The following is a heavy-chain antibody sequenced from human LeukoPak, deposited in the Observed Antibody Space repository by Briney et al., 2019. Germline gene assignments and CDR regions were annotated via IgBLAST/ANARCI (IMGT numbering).Heavy chain of an antibody. J-gene: IGHJ6*03. D-gene: IGHD1-26*01. V-gene: IGHV3-74*01. CDR1: GFTFSNYW. Sequence: GGSLRLSCAASGFTFSNYWMHWVRQAPGKGLVWVSRINSDGSSTSYADSVKGRFTISRDNAKNTLYLQMNSLRAEGTAVYYCARVSSGSYFGYYYYYMDVWGKGTTVTVSS. CDR2: INSDGSST. CDR3: ARVSSGSYFGYYYYYMDV.